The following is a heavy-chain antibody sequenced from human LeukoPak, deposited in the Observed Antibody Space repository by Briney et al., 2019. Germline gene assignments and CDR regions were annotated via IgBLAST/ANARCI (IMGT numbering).Heavy chain of an antibody. V-gene: IGHV1-69*05. CDR3: ARSPFGVAAAGLFDY. J-gene: IGHJ4*02. CDR1: GGTFSSYA. CDR2: IIPIFGTA. Sequence: ASVTVSCKASGGTFSSYAISWVRQAPGQGLEWMGGIIPIFGTANYAQKFQGRVTITTDESTSTAYMELSSLRSEDTAVYYCARSPFGVAAAGLFDYWGQGTLVTVSS. D-gene: IGHD6-13*01.